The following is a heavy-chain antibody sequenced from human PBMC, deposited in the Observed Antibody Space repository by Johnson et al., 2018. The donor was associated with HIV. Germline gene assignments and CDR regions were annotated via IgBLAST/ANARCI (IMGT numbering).Heavy chain of an antibody. CDR3: AKGGRFDAFDI. J-gene: IGHJ3*02. D-gene: IGHD3-16*01. CDR1: GITVSSNY. Sequence: QVQLVESGGGLVQPGGSLRLSCAASGITVSSNYMSWVRQAPGKGLEWVAVIWYDGSNKNYVDSVKGRYTISRDNSKNTRYLQMNSLRAEDTAVYYCAKGGRFDAFDIWGQGTKVTVSS. CDR2: IWYDGSNK. V-gene: IGHV3-33*06.